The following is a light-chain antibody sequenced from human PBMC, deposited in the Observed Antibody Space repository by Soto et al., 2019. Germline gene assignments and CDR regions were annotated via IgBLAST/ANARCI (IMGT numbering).Light chain of an antibody. CDR3: QSYDSSLSGYV. V-gene: IGLV1-40*01. CDR1: SSNIGAGYE. Sequence: VLTQPPSVSEAPGQRVTISCTGSSSNIGAGYEAHWYQQVPGTAPKLLIYENNNRPSGVPDRFSGSKSGTSASLAITGLQAEDEAEYYSQSYDSSLSGYVFGTGTKLTVL. J-gene: IGLJ1*01. CDR2: ENN.